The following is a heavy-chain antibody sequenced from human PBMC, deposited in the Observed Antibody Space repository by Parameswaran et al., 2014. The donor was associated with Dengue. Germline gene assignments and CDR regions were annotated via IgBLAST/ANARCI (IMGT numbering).Heavy chain of an antibody. D-gene: IGHD3-3*01. V-gene: IGHV3-23*01. CDR2: ISGSGGST. Sequence: VRQMPGKGLEWVSAISGSGGSTYYADSVKGRFTISRDNSKNTLYLQMNSLRAEDTAVYYCAKDGDYDFWSGYKNWFDPWGQGTLVTVSS. J-gene: IGHJ5*02. CDR3: AKDGDYDFWSGYKNWFDP.